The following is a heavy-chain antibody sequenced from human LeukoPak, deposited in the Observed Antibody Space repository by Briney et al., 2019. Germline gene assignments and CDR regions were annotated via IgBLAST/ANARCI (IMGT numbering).Heavy chain of an antibody. CDR3: ASSLMDSSSWYYFDY. D-gene: IGHD6-13*01. J-gene: IGHJ4*02. V-gene: IGHV4-34*01. Sequence: PSETLSLTCAVYGGSFSGYYWSWIRQPPGKGLGWIGEINHSGSTNYNPSLKSRVTISVDTSKNQFSLKLSSVTAADTAVYYCASSLMDSSSWYYFDYWGQGTLVTVSS. CDR2: INHSGST. CDR1: GGSFSGYY.